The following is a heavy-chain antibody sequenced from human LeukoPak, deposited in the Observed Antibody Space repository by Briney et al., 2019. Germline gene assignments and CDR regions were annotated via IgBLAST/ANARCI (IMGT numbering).Heavy chain of an antibody. V-gene: IGHV1-69*05. Sequence: ASVKVSCKASGGTFSSYAISWVRQAPGQGLEWMGGIIPIFGTANYAQKFQGRVTITTDESTSTAYMEVSSLRSQDTAVYYRARSEGWDSSGWSSRAYYYYYMDVWGKGTTVTVSS. CDR2: IIPIFGTA. CDR3: ARSEGWDSSGWSSRAYYYYYMDV. J-gene: IGHJ6*03. D-gene: IGHD6-19*01. CDR1: GGTFSSYA.